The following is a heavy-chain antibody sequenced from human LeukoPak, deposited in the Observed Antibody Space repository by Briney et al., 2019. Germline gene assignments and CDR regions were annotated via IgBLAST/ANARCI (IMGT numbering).Heavy chain of an antibody. D-gene: IGHD1-26*01. CDR2: INTNTGNP. V-gene: IGHV7-4-1*02. Sequence: ASVKVSCKASGYTFTSYAMNWVRQAPGQGLEWMGWINTNTGNPTYAQGFTGRFVFSLDTSVSTAYLQISSLKAEDTAVYCCARGARRFLLTYYYYMDVWGKGTTVTVSS. CDR3: ARGARRFLLTYYYYMDV. J-gene: IGHJ6*03. CDR1: GYTFTSYA.